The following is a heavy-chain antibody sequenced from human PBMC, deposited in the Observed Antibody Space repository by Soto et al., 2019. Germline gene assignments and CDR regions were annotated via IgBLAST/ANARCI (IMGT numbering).Heavy chain of an antibody. J-gene: IGHJ4*02. CDR2: IYYRGTT. V-gene: IGHV4-59*01. CDR3: ARVPDY. CDR1: GGSISSYY. D-gene: IGHD2-2*01. Sequence: PSETLSLTCTVSGGSISSYYWSWVRQPPGKGLEWIGDIYYRGTTNYNPSLKSRVTMAADTSKNQFSLKLTSVTAADTAVYYCARVPDYWGQGILVTVSS.